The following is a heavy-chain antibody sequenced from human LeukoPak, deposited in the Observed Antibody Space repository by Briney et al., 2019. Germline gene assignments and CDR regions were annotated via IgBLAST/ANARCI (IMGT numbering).Heavy chain of an antibody. CDR3: ARGGYGHNMDV. J-gene: IGHJ6*03. CDR2: IKNAGDDP. D-gene: IGHD3-10*01. CDR1: GFIFSNYY. Sequence: GGSLRLSCVGSGFIFSNYYMYWVRQAPGKGPVWVSRIKNAGDDPIYADSVKGRFTISRDNAKNTVYLQMNSLRAEDTAVYYCARGGYGHNMDVWGEGTTVTVSS. V-gene: IGHV3-74*01.